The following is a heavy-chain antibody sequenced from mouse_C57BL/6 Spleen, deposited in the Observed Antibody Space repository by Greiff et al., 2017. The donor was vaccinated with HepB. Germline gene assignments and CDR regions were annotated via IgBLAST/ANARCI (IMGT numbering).Heavy chain of an antibody. V-gene: IGHV1-53*01. Sequence: QVQLQQPGTELVKPGASVKLSCKASGYTFTSYWMHWVKQRPGQGLEWIGNINPSNGGTNYNEKFKSKATLTVDKSSSTAYMQVSSLTSDDSAVYYGARASYCGGRDAMDYWGQGASVTVSS. D-gene: IGHD1-1*01. CDR1: GYTFTSYW. CDR3: ARASYCGGRDAMDY. CDR2: INPSNGGT. J-gene: IGHJ4*01.